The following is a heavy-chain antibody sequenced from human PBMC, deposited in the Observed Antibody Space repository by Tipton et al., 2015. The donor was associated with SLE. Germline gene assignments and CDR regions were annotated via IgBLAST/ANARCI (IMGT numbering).Heavy chain of an antibody. CDR2: ISYDGTNK. D-gene: IGHD1-26*01. CDR3: ARGILGDPVAFDM. J-gene: IGHJ3*02. CDR1: GFTFSSYA. Sequence: QLVQSGGGVVQPGKSLRLSCAASGFTFSSYAIYWVRQAPGKGLEWVALISYDGTNKNYADSVKGRFTISRDNAKNTVDLQMNSLTVEDTAVYYCARGILGDPVAFDMWGQGTMAIVSS. V-gene: IGHV3-30*04.